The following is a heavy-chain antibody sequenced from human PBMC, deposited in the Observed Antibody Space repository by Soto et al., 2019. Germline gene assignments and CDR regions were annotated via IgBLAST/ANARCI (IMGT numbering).Heavy chain of an antibody. CDR2: YGGSGGST. D-gene: IGHD3-16*01. CDR1: GISFSTYG. Sequence: DVQLLESGGGLAQRGGSLRLSCAASGISFSTYGMTWVRQAPGKGLEWVSYGGSGGSTYYADSVKGRFIISRDNSKNTLYLQMNSLRAEDTAVYYCVKFRGRAYHYYYMDVWGNGTTVTVSS. J-gene: IGHJ6*03. V-gene: IGHV3-23*01. CDR3: VKFRGRAYHYYYMDV.